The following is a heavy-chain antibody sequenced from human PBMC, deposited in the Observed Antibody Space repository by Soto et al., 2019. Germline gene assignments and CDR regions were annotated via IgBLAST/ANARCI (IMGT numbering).Heavy chain of an antibody. Sequence: TQAQPLTGDISGDSVCSNSAAWNWIRQSPSRGLEWLGRTYYRSKWYNEYAVSVKSRITINPDTSKNQFSLQLNSVTPEDTAVYYCARGRAGAFDIWGQGTMVTVSS. CDR3: ARGRAGAFDI. CDR1: GDSVCSNSAA. CDR2: TYYRSKWYN. D-gene: IGHD3-10*01. J-gene: IGHJ3*02. V-gene: IGHV6-1*01.